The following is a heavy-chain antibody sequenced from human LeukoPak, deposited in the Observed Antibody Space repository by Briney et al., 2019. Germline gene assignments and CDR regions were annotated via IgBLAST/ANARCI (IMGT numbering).Heavy chain of an antibody. V-gene: IGHV1-2*02. CDR2: INPNSGGT. CDR1: GYTFTSYY. J-gene: IGHJ4*02. Sequence: ASVKVSCKASGYTFTSYYMHWVRQAPGQGLEWMGWINPNSGGTNYAQKFQGRVTMTRDTSISTAYMELSRLRSDDTAVYYCARDQQASSGLDYWGQGTLVTVSS. CDR3: ARDQQASSGLDY. D-gene: IGHD6-19*01.